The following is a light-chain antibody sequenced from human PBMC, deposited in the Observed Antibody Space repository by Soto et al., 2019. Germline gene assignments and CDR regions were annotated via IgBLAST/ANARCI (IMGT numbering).Light chain of an antibody. CDR2: DAS. J-gene: IGKJ3*01. CDR3: QQYDNLPFT. CDR1: QDISNY. Sequence: DIQMTQSPSSLSASVGDRVTITCQASQDISNYLNWYQQKPGKAPKLLIYDASNLETGVPSRFSGSGSGTDFTFTISSLXPEDIATYYCQQYDNLPFTFGPGTKVDIX. V-gene: IGKV1-33*01.